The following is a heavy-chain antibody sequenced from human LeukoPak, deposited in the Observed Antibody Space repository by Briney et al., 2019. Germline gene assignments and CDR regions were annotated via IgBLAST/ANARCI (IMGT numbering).Heavy chain of an antibody. CDR3: AKRGIATAASFDY. D-gene: IGHD6-13*01. CDR2: IKQDGSEK. Sequence: PGGSLRLSCAASGFTFSSYWMSWVRQAPGKGLEWVANIKQDGSEKYYVDSVKGRFTISRDNAKNSLYLQMNSLRAEDTAVYYCAKRGIATAASFDYWGQGTPVSVSS. V-gene: IGHV3-7*03. J-gene: IGHJ4*02. CDR1: GFTFSSYW.